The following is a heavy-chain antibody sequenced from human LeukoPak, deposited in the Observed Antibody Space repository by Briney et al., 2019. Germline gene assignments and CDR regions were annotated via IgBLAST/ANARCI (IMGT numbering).Heavy chain of an antibody. CDR3: AREAVMPVAPVKIGTSDRPLYEYYGLDV. V-gene: IGHV3-30*03. CDR2: ISYDGTNK. Sequence: GGSLRLSCAASGFTFSSYGMHWVRQAPGKGLEWVAVISYDGTNKYYADSVKGRFTISRDNSKNTLYLQMNSLRADDTAVYYCAREAVMPVAPVKIGTSDRPLYEYYGLDVWGQGTTVTVS. D-gene: IGHD1/OR15-1a*01. J-gene: IGHJ6*02. CDR1: GFTFSSYG.